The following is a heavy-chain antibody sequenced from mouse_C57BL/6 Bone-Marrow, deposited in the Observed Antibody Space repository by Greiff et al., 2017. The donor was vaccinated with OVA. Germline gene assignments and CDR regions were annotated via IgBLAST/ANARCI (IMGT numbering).Heavy chain of an antibody. Sequence: VQRVESGAELARPGASVKMSCKASGYTFTSYTMHWVKQRTGQGLEWIGYINPSSGYTKYNQKIKDKATLTADKSSSTAYMQLSSLTSEDSAVYYCASSLPSWFAYWGQGTLVTVSA. CDR1: GYTFTSYT. J-gene: IGHJ3*01. CDR3: ASSLPSWFAY. D-gene: IGHD2-1*01. CDR2: INPSSGYT. V-gene: IGHV1-4*01.